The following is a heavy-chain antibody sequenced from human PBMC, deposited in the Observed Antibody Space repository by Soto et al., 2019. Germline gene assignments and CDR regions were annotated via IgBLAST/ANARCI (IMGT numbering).Heavy chain of an antibody. J-gene: IGHJ3*02. CDR1: GNILSNYW. Sequence: GESLKISCKASGNILSNYWIIWVRQLPGKGLESMGIIYPGDSETTYSPSFQGQVSISADKSLTTAFLQWSSLKASDTAMYYCARRGLEDDAYDIWGQGTMVTVSS. CDR3: ARRGLEDDAYDI. V-gene: IGHV5-51*01. CDR2: IYPGDSET. D-gene: IGHD5-12*01.